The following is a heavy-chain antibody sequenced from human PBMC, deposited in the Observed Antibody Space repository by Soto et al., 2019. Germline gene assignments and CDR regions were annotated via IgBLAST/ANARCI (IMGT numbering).Heavy chain of an antibody. CDR3: ARRYCSSTSCYLPFDY. CDR2: ISSSSSTI. J-gene: IGHJ4*02. D-gene: IGHD2-2*01. CDR1: GCTFRGYS. V-gene: IGHV3-48*04. Sequence: GGSLTLSCAASGCTFRGYSMNWVRQAPGKGLERVSYISSSSSTIYYADSVKGRFTISRDNAKISLYLQMNSLRAEDTAVYYCARRYCSSTSCYLPFDYWGQGTLVTVSS.